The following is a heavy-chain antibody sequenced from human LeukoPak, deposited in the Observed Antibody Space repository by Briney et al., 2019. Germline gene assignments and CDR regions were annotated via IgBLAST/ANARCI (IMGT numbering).Heavy chain of an antibody. V-gene: IGHV4-59*08. D-gene: IGHD1-1*01. CDR1: GDSISGYY. CDR2: IYYSGIT. Sequence: PSETLSLTCTVSGDSISGYYWSWIRQPPGKGLEWIGYIYYSGITNYNPSLKSRGTISVDTSNNHFSLRLSSVTAADTAIYYCARHLNWYGVFDSWGQGTLVTVS. CDR3: ARHLNWYGVFDS. J-gene: IGHJ4*02.